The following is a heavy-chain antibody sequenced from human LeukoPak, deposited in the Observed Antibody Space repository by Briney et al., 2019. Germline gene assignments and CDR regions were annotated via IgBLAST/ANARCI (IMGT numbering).Heavy chain of an antibody. V-gene: IGHV3-30*02. J-gene: IGHJ4*02. CDR1: GFTFSNYG. Sequence: GGSLRLSCAASGFTFSNYGMHWVRQAPGKGLEWVAFIRYDGSNKWYADAVKGRFTISRDNSENTLYLQMYSLRAEDTAVYYCASHFDSSGFYYFDYWGQGTLVTVSS. CDR3: ASHFDSSGFYYFDY. CDR2: IRYDGSNK. D-gene: IGHD3-22*01.